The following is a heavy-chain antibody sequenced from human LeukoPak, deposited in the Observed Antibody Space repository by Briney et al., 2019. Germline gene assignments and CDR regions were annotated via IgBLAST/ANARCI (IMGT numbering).Heavy chain of an antibody. D-gene: IGHD5-18*01. CDR3: ASDTVDTAVGIDY. J-gene: IGHJ4*02. CDR2: IHSDGSST. Sequence: GGSLRLSCAASGFTFSSNWMHWVRQAPGKGLVWASRIHSDGSSTTYADSVKGRFTISRDNAKNTLYLQMNSLRVEDTAVYYCASDTVDTAVGIDYWGQGTLVTVSS. CDR1: GFTFSSNW. V-gene: IGHV3-74*01.